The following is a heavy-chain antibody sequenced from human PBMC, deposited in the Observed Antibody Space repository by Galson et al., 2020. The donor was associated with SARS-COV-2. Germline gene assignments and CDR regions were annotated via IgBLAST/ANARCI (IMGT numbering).Heavy chain of an antibody. CDR1: AGSISSGGSY. J-gene: IGHJ4*02. Sequence: SEPLSLTCTVSAGSISSGGSYWPWIRQHPGKGLEWIGYISYDGRTYYNTHYNPSLESRVTISLDTSENQFSLKMNSVSGADTAVYYCARDRRRTDGYNYYFEYWGQGALGTVSS. CDR3: ARDRRRTDGYNYYFEY. V-gene: IGHV4-31*03. CDR2: ISYDGRT. D-gene: IGHD5-12*01.